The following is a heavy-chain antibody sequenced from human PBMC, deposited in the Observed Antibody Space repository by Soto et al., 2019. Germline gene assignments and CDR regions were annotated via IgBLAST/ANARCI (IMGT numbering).Heavy chain of an antibody. V-gene: IGHV1-69*13. CDR2: IIPIFGTA. Sequence: SVKVSCKASGGTFSSYAISWVRQAPGQGLEWMGGIIPIFGTANYAQKFQGRVTITADESTSTAYMELSSLRSEDTAVYYCASSYYYDSSGYYYYFDYWGQGTLVTVSS. CDR3: ASSYYYDSSGYYYYFDY. CDR1: GGTFSSYA. J-gene: IGHJ4*02. D-gene: IGHD3-22*01.